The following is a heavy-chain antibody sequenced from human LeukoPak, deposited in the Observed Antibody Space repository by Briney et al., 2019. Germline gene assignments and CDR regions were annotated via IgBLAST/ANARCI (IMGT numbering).Heavy chain of an antibody. V-gene: IGHV3-11*04. CDR3: ARGTSPYYYYGMDV. CDR2: ISSSGSTI. D-gene: IGHD2-2*01. Sequence: PGGSLRLSCAASGFIFSDYYMSWIRQAPGKGLEWVSYISSSGSTIYYADSVKGRFTISRDNSKNTLYLQMNSLRAEDTAAYYCARGTSPYYYYGMDVWGQGTTVTVSS. J-gene: IGHJ6*02. CDR1: GFIFSDYY.